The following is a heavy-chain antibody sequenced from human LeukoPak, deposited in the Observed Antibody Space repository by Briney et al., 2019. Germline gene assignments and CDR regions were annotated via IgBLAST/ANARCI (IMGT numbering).Heavy chain of an antibody. CDR3: ATIPSSGMSYYYYYAMDV. V-gene: IGHV3-23*01. Sequence: PGGSLRLSCAASGFTSSSNALAMSWVRQAPGKGLEWVSVISGSGGSTYYADSVKGRFTISRDNSKNTLYLQMNSLRAEDTAMYYCATIPSSGMSYYYYYAMDVWGQGTTVTVPS. CDR1: GFTSSSNA. D-gene: IGHD3-3*01. CDR2: ISGSGGST. J-gene: IGHJ6*02.